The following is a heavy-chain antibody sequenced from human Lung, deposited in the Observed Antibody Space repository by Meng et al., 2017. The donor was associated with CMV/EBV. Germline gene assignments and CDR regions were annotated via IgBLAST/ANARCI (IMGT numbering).Heavy chain of an antibody. D-gene: IGHD3-3*01. Sequence: GGSXRLSCAASGFTFSSCAMHWVRQAPGKGLEWVAVISYDGSNKYYADSVQGRFTISRDNSKNTLYVQMNSLRAEDTAVYYCARTFGVDYYAMDVWGQGSTVTVS. CDR2: ISYDGSNK. V-gene: IGHV3-30*04. CDR3: ARTFGVDYYAMDV. CDR1: GFTFSSCA. J-gene: IGHJ6*02.